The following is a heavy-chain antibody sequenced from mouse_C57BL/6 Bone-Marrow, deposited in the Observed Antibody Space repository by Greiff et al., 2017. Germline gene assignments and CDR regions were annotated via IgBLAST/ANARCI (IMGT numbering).Heavy chain of an antibody. CDR3: ARSNDQEVDY. Sequence: EVKLQQSGPELVKPGASVKISCKASGYTFTDYYMNWVKQSHGKSLEWIGDINPNNGGTSYNQKFKGKATLTVDKSSSTAYMELRSLTSEDSAVYYCARSNDQEVDYWGQGTTLTVSS. CDR1: GYTFTDYY. J-gene: IGHJ2*01. V-gene: IGHV1-26*01. CDR2: INPNNGGT.